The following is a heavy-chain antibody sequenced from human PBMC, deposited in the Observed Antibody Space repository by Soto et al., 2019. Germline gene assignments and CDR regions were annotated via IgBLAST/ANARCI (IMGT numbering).Heavy chain of an antibody. Sequence: GGSLRLSCEASGFTLSSYWVSWIRQAPGKGLEWVANTRQDGGQSYLVDSVQGRFTISGDNAKNSVYLQMNSLRAEDTAVYYCVREGSAGWHFDYWGQGTLVTVSS. V-gene: IGHV3-7*01. CDR1: GFTLSSYW. J-gene: IGHJ4*02. CDR2: TRQDGGQS. CDR3: VREGSAGWHFDY. D-gene: IGHD1-1*01.